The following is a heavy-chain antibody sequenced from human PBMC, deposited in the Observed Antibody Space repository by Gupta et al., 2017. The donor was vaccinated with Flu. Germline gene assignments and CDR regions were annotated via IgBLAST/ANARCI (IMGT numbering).Heavy chain of an antibody. CDR3: ARGAAYCANSVGSWGCYFEY. CDR2: FNAVDGNT. D-gene: IGHD2-8*01. Sequence: QVQLVRTGAEVKKPGASAKISGKASGYTFTRYALQWVRQAPGQRLEWMGWFNAVDGNTKYSEKLQGIVTITRDAPASTVYMELSSLISEDTAVYYCARGAAYCANSVGSWGCYFEYWGQGTLVTVSS. CDR1: GYTFTRYA. J-gene: IGHJ4*01. V-gene: IGHV1-3*01.